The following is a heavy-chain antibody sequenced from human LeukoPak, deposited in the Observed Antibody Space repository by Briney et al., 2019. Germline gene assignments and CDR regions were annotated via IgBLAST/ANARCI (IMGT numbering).Heavy chain of an antibody. Sequence: GSLRLSCAASGFTFSSYDMHWVRQATGKGLEWVSAIGTAGDTYYPGSVKGRFTISRDNAKNSLYLQMNSLRAEDTALYYCAKDINGDYFFDYWGQGTLVTVSS. J-gene: IGHJ4*02. V-gene: IGHV3-13*01. CDR3: AKDINGDYFFDY. D-gene: IGHD4-17*01. CDR1: GFTFSSYD. CDR2: IGTAGDT.